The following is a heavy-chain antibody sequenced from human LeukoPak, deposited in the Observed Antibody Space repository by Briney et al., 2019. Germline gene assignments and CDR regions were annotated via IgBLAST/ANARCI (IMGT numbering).Heavy chain of an antibody. CDR2: IVVGSGNT. V-gene: IGHV1-58*02. CDR3: AADTPYYDSSGYELGFDP. D-gene: IGHD3-22*01. J-gene: IGHJ5*02. CDR1: GFTFTSSA. Sequence: SVKVSCKASGFTFTSSAMQWVRQARGQRLEWIGWIVVGSGNTNYAQKFQERVTITRDMSTSTAYMELSSLRSEDTAVYYCAADTPYYDSSGYELGFDPWGQGTLVTVSS.